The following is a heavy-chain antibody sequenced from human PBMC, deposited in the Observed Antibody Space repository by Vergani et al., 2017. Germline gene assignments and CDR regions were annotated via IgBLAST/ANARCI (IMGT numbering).Heavy chain of an antibody. V-gene: IGHV4-39*07. J-gene: IGHJ4*02. Sequence: QLQLQESGPGLVKPSETLSLTCTVSGGSISSSSYYWGWIRQPPGKGLEWIGSIYYSGSTYYNPSLKSRVTISVDTSKNQFSLKLSSVTAADTAVYYCARVGSWSNLRKPFDYWGQGTLVTVSS. CDR3: ARVGSWSNLRKPFDY. CDR1: GGSISSSSYY. CDR2: IYYSGST. D-gene: IGHD6-13*01.